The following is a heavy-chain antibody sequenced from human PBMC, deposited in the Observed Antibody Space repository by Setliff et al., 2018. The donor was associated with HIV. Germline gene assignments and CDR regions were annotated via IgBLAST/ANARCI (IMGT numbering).Heavy chain of an antibody. CDR3: ASGGVDFVWGSYSPVPI. CDR2: IDYSGNT. J-gene: IGHJ3*02. CDR1: GGSIGSTDYY. Sequence: ETLSLTCTVSGGSIGSTDYYWGWIRQPPGKGLEWIGTIDYSGNTYYNPSLKSRVTISVDTSKNQFSLKLSSVTAADTAVYYCASGGVDFVWGSYSPVPIWGQGTMVTV. V-gene: IGHV4-39*07. D-gene: IGHD3-16*01.